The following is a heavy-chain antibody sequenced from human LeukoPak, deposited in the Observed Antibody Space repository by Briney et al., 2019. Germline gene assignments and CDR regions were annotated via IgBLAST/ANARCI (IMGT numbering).Heavy chain of an antibody. Sequence: SQTLSLTCAISGDGVSSNSAAWSWIRQSPSRGLEWLGRTYYRSKWYNDYAVSVKSRITINPDTSKNQFSLQLSSLTPEDTAVYYCASKNNLMEFAYWGQGTLVTVSS. CDR2: TYYRSKWYN. CDR1: GDGVSSNSAA. D-gene: IGHD1/OR15-1a*01. J-gene: IGHJ4*02. CDR3: ASKNNLMEFAY. V-gene: IGHV6-1*01.